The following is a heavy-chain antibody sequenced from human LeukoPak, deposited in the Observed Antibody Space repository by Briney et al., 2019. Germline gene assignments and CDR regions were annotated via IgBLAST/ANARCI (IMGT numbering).Heavy chain of an antibody. J-gene: IGHJ6*02. V-gene: IGHV4-30-2*01. CDR2: IYHSGST. CDR1: GGSISSGGYS. CDR3: ASRDYYGMDV. Sequence: PSETLSLTCAVSGGSISSGGYSWSWIRQPPGKGLEWIGYIYHSGSTYYNPSLESRVTISVDRSKNQFSLKLSSVTAADTAVYYCASRDYYGMDVWGQGTTVTVSS.